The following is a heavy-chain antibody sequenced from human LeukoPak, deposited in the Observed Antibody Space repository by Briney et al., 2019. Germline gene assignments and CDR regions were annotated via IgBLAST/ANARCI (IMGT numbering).Heavy chain of an antibody. CDR3: AKHHPRYNWNAHAFDI. Sequence: GGSLRLSCAPSGVTFSSYAMSWVRQAPGKGLEWVSAISGSGGSTCYAGSVKGRFTISRDNSKNTLYLQMNSLRAEDTAVYYCAKHHPRYNWNAHAFDIRGQGTMVTVSS. D-gene: IGHD1-1*01. CDR1: GVTFSSYA. J-gene: IGHJ3*02. V-gene: IGHV3-23*01. CDR2: ISGSGGST.